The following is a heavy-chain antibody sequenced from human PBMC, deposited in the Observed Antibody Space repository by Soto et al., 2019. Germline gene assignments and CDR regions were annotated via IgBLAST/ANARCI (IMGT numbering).Heavy chain of an antibody. J-gene: IGHJ4*02. D-gene: IGHD6-19*01. CDR2: TYYRSKWYN. CDR3: ARVKTGTVAGRTHFDY. V-gene: IGHV6-1*01. Sequence: SQTLSLPCAISGDSVSSNSSSWNWIRQSPSRGLEWLGRTYYRSKWYNDYAVSVKSRITINPDTSKNQFSLQLNSVTPEDTAVYYCARVKTGTVAGRTHFDYWGQGTLVTVSS. CDR1: GDSVSSNSSS.